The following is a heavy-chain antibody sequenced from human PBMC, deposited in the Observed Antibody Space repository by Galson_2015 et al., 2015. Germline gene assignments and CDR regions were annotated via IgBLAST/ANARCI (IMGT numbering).Heavy chain of an antibody. J-gene: IGHJ6*02. D-gene: IGHD2-2*01. V-gene: IGHV3-30*18. CDR3: AKDLGRRYCSSTSCYTYYYGMDV. CDR1: GFTFSSYW. CDR2: ISYDGSNK. Sequence: SLRLSCAASGFTFSSYWMSWVRQAPGKGLEWVAVISYDGSNKYYADSVKGRFTISRDNSKNTLYLQMNSLRAEDTAVYYCAKDLGRRYCSSTSCYTYYYGMDVWGQGTTVTVSS.